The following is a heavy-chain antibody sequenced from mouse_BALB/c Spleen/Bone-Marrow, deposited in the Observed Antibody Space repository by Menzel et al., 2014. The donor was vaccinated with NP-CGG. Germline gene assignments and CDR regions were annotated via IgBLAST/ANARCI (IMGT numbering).Heavy chain of an antibody. CDR1: GYQFTDYA. CDR3: ARNFYGSADFDF. V-gene: IGHV1-67*01. Sequence: QVQLKPSGPELVRPGVSVKISCKGSGYQFTDYAMHWVKQSHAKSLAWIGLISTYSGISHYNQKFKGKANMTVDKSSSTAYRELARLTSEDSAIYYCARNFYGSADFDFRGQGPTLTVSS. J-gene: IGHJ2*01. D-gene: IGHD1-1*01. CDR2: ISTYSGIS.